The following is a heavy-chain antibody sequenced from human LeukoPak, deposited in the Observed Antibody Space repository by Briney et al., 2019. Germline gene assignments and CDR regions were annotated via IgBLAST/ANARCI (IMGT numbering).Heavy chain of an antibody. CDR3: AIGTLLKGYSPLYNWFDP. CDR1: GDSVFSNSAA. J-gene: IGHJ5*02. D-gene: IGHD6-13*01. Sequence: SQTLSLTCAISGDSVFSNSAAWNWIRQSPSRGLEWLGRTYYRSKWYNDYAVSVKSRITINPDTSKNQFSLQLNSVTPEDTAVYYCAIGTLLKGYSPLYNWFDPWGQGTLVTVSS. V-gene: IGHV6-1*01. CDR2: TYYRSKWYN.